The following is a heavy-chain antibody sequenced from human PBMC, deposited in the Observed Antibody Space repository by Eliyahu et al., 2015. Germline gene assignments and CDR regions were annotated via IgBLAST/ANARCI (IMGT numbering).Heavy chain of an antibody. J-gene: IGHJ4*02. CDR2: INSGSSTI. Sequence: EVQLVESGGGLVQPGGSLRLSCAVSGFTFSSYNMNWVRQAPGRGLEWVSYINSGSSTIYYVDSVKGRFTISRDNAKNSLYLQMNSLRAEDTAVYYCARDGLSSSSSDFDYWGQGTLVTVSS. CDR3: ARDGLSSSSSDFDY. D-gene: IGHD6-13*01. V-gene: IGHV3-48*01. CDR1: GFTFSSYN.